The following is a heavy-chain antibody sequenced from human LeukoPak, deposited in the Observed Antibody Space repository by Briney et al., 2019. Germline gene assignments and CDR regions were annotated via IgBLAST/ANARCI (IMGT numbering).Heavy chain of an antibody. D-gene: IGHD4-11*01. V-gene: IGHV3-30*03. CDR2: ISYDGSNK. J-gene: IGHJ6*02. CDR1: GFTFSSYG. Sequence: GGSLRLSCAASGFTFSSYGMHWVRQAPGKGLEWVAVISYDGSNKYYADSVKGRFTISRDNSKNTLYLQMNSLRAEDTAVYYCARSYDSNYGYYYYGMDVWGQGTTVTVSS. CDR3: ARSYDSNYGYYYYGMDV.